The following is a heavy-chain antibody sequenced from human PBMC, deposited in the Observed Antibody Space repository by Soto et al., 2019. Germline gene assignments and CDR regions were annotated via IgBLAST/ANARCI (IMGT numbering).Heavy chain of an antibody. V-gene: IGHV3-30*18. CDR1: GFTFSSYG. J-gene: IGHJ4*02. Sequence: QVQLVESGGGVVQPGRSLRLSCAASGFTFSSYGMHWVRQAPGKGLEWVAVISYDGSNNYYADSVKGRFTISRDNSKNTLYLQMNSLRAEDTAVYYCAKDLEMATMVDYWGQGTLVTVSS. CDR3: AKDLEMATMVDY. CDR2: ISYDGSNN. D-gene: IGHD5-12*01.